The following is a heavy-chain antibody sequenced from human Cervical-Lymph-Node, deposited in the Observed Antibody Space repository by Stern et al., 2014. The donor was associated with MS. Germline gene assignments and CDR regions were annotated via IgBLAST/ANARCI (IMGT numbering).Heavy chain of an antibody. D-gene: IGHD1-1*01. CDR3: ARDTSSPERSDW. CDR2: ITNVGST. V-gene: IGHV3-53*01. CDR1: GFTVSRDY. Sequence: EVQLVQSGGGVIQPGGSLRLSCTASGFTVSRDYMTWVRQAPGQGLEWVSLITNVGSTFYTDSVKCRFTISRDDSKNTVYLHMTSLRAEDTAMYYCARDTSSPERSDWWGQGTLVTVSS. J-gene: IGHJ4*02.